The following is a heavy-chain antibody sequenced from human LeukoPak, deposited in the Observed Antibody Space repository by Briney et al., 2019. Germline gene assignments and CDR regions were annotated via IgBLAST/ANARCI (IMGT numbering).Heavy chain of an antibody. CDR1: GGSISSSSYY. V-gene: IGHV4-39*02. Sequence: SETLSLTCTVSGGSISSSSYYWGWNRQPPGKGLEWIGSIYYRGSTYYHPSLKSRLTVSVDTSKNHFSLKLSSVTAADTAVYYCARPRRDGYIDAFDIWGQGTMVTVSP. J-gene: IGHJ3*02. CDR3: ARPRRDGYIDAFDI. CDR2: IYYRGST. D-gene: IGHD5-24*01.